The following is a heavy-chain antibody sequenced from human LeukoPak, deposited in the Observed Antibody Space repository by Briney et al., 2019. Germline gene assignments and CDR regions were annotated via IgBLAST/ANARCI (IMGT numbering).Heavy chain of an antibody. CDR3: ARDGGYGSGSYL. D-gene: IGHD3-10*01. CDR1: GGSISNYY. J-gene: IGHJ4*02. V-gene: IGHV4-59*01. CDR2: IYYSGSA. Sequence: SETLSLTCTVSGGSISNYYWSWIRQPPGKGLEWTGYIYYSGSANYNPSLKSRVTISLDTSKNQFSLKLTSVTAADTAVYYCARDGGYGSGSYLWGQGTLVTVSS.